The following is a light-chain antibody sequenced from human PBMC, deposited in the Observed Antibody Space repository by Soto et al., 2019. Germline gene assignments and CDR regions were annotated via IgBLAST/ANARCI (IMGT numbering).Light chain of an antibody. CDR1: SSDVGGYNY. Sequence: QSALTQPASVSGSPGQSITISCTGTSSDVGGYNYVSWYQQHPGKAPKLMIYEVSNRPSGVSNRFSGSKSGNTASLTISGLQAEDEADYYCSSYTNSITLVGFGGGTKVTVL. CDR3: SSYTNSITLVG. CDR2: EVS. V-gene: IGLV2-14*01. J-gene: IGLJ2*01.